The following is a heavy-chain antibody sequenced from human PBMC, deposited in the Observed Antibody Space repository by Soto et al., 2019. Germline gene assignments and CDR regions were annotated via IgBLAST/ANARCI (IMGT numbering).Heavy chain of an antibody. CDR3: ARDRVLGYCSGGSCYPDYYYYMDV. J-gene: IGHJ6*03. Sequence: VKVSCKASGYTFTSYGISWVRQAPGQGLEWMGWISAYNGNTNYAQKLQGRVTMTTDTSTSTAYMELRSLRSDDTAVYYCARDRVLGYCSGGSCYPDYYYYMDVWGKGTTVTVSS. CDR2: ISAYNGNT. D-gene: IGHD2-15*01. V-gene: IGHV1-18*01. CDR1: GYTFTSYG.